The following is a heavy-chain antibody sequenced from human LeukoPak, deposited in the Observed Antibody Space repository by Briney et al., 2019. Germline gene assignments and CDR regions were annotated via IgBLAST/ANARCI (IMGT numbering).Heavy chain of an antibody. CDR1: GGSISSSNHC. Sequence: SETLSLTCTVSGGSISSSNHCWGWVRQPPGKGLEWIGSMLYSGSTYYVPSLRSRVTISVATSSNHFSLKLSSVTAADTAVYYCARHVVQSGDPAYFDYWGQGTLVTVSS. CDR3: ARHVVQSGDPAYFDY. D-gene: IGHD2-21*01. J-gene: IGHJ4*02. V-gene: IGHV4-39*01. CDR2: MLYSGST.